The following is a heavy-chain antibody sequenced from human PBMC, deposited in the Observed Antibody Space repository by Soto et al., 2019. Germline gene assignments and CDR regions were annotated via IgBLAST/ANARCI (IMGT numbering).Heavy chain of an antibody. CDR3: EKEVLLGFGVFAI. D-gene: IGHD3-10*01. CDR1: GVTVISYS. V-gene: IGHV3-48*01. J-gene: IGHJ6*02. CDR2: ISSSSSTI. Sequence: GGSLRLSCAACGVTVISYSMNCIHQAPGKGLEWVSYISSSSSTIYYADSVKGRFTISRDNSKNSLYLQMNSLRAEDTAVFYCEKEVLLGFGVFAIWGQGTTVPVSS.